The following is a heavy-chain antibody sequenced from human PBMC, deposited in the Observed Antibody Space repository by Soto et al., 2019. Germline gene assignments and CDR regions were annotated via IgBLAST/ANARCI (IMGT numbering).Heavy chain of an antibody. J-gene: IGHJ6*02. D-gene: IGHD6-13*01. V-gene: IGHV4-59*01. CDR1: GGSISSYY. Sequence: PSETLSLTCTVSGGSISSYYWSWIRQPPGKGLELIGYIYYSGSTNYNPSLKSRVTISVDTSKNQFSLKLSSVTAADTAAYYCARWIAAGGGMDVWGQGTTVTVSS. CDR3: ARWIAAGGGMDV. CDR2: IYYSGST.